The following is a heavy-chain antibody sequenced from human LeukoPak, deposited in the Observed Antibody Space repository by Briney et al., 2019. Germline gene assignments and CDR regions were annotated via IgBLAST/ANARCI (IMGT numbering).Heavy chain of an antibody. Sequence: ASVKVSCKASGGTFSSYAISRVRQAPGQGLEWMGRIIPIFGIANYAQKFQGRVTITADKSTSTAYMELSSLRSEDTAVYYCARMTAEGYFDYWGQGTLVTVPS. CDR1: GGTFSSYA. CDR2: IIPIFGIA. J-gene: IGHJ4*02. CDR3: ARMTAEGYFDY. V-gene: IGHV1-69*04.